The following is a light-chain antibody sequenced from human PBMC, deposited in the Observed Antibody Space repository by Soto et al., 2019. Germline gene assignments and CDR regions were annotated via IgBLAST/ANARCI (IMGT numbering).Light chain of an antibody. CDR2: DVS. Sequence: QSALTQPASVSGSPGQSITISCTGTSSDVGGYNYVSWYQQHPAKAPKLMIYDVSNRPSGVSNRFSGSKSGNTASLTISGLQAEEEAEYYCSSYTSSSSLFYVFGTGTKLTVL. J-gene: IGLJ1*01. V-gene: IGLV2-14*01. CDR1: SSDVGGYNY. CDR3: SSYTSSSSLFYV.